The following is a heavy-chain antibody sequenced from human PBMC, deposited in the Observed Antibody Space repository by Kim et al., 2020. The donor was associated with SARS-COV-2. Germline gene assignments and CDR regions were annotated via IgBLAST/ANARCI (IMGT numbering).Heavy chain of an antibody. J-gene: IGHJ4*02. V-gene: IGHV1-18*01. Sequence: ASVKVSCKGSGYSFTNFGITWVRQAPGQGLEWMGWISGYNGKTNYAQKFQGRVAMTTDISTSTAYMELWSLRSDDSAVYYCARDIGELFCGADCNVHFFDYWGQGTLVTVSS. CDR2: ISGYNGKT. CDR3: ARDIGELFCGADCNVHFFDY. CDR1: GYSFTNFG. D-gene: IGHD2-21*01.